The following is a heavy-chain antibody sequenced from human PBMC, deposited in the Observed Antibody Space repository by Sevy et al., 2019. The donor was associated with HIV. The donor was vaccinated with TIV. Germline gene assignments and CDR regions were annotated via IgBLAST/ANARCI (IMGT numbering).Heavy chain of an antibody. CDR3: AKRGWGHYDPDEIGYYFYYYNMDV. CDR1: GFSFDSYG. Sequence: GGSLRLSCAVSGFSFDSYGMTWVRQAPGKGLEWVSGISGSGTRTYYADSVKGRFSISRDNSKNRLYLQMNSLRSEDTALYYCAKRGWGHYDPDEIGYYFYYYNMDVWGKGTTVTVSS. J-gene: IGHJ6*03. D-gene: IGHD3-22*01. CDR2: ISGSGTRT. V-gene: IGHV3-23*01.